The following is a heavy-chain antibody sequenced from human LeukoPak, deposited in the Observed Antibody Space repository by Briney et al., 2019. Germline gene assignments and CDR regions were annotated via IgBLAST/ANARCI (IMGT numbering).Heavy chain of an antibody. CDR3: ASLKRYYYDTSGYWKRDAFDI. CDR2: IEYDGNNK. D-gene: IGHD3-22*01. CDR1: GFTFSSYA. J-gene: IGHJ3*02. V-gene: IGHV3-30-3*01. Sequence: GGSLRLSCAASGFTFSSYALHWVRQAPGKGPEWVAVIEYDGNNKYYADSVKRRFTISRDNSKNTLYLQMNSLRAEDTAVYYCASLKRYYYDTSGYWKRDAFDIWGQGTMVTVSS.